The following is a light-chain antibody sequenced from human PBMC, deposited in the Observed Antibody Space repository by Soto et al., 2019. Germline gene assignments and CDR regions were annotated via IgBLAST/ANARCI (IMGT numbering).Light chain of an antibody. J-gene: IGKJ1*01. CDR1: QSISTN. Sequence: EIVMTQSPVTLSVSPGERATLSCRASQSISTNLAWYQQKPGQAPRLLIYGASTRADDFPARFSGRGSGTEFMLTVSSLQPEDIAAYYCQQYNNWPRTFGQGTKVEVK. CDR3: QQYNNWPRT. V-gene: IGKV3-15*01. CDR2: GAS.